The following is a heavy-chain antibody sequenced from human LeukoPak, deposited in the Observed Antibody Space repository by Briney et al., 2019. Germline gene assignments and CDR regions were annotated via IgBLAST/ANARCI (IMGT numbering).Heavy chain of an antibody. CDR1: VYTFTSYG. CDR2: ISAYNGNT. Sequence: ASVKVSCKASVYTFTSYGISWVRQAPGQGLEWMGWISAYNGNTNYAQKLQGRVTMTTDTSTSTAYMELRSLRSDDTAVYYCARDGPYYDFWSGYYTPSYWFDPWGQGTLVTVSS. CDR3: ARDGPYYDFWSGYYTPSYWFDP. D-gene: IGHD3-3*01. V-gene: IGHV1-18*01. J-gene: IGHJ5*02.